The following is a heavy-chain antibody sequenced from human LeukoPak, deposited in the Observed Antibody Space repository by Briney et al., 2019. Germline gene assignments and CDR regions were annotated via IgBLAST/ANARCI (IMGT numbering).Heavy chain of an antibody. Sequence: PGGSLRVSCAASGFTFSSYAMHGVRQAPGKGLEYVSAISSNGGSTYYANSVKGRFTISRDNSKNTLYLQMGSLRAEDMAVYYCARTGYSSSWYENPGDYWGQGTLVTVSS. CDR1: GFTFSSYA. D-gene: IGHD6-13*01. V-gene: IGHV3-64*01. CDR2: ISSNGGST. J-gene: IGHJ4*02. CDR3: ARTGYSSSWYENPGDY.